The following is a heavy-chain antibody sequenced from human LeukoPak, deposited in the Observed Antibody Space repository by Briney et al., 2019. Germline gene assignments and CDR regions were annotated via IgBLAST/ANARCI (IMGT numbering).Heavy chain of an antibody. V-gene: IGHV1-2*02. CDR1: GYTFTGYY. J-gene: IGHJ4*02. Sequence: ASVKVSCKASGYTFTGYYMHWVRQAPGQGLEWMGWINPNSGGTNYAQKFQGRVTMTRDTSISTAHMELSRLRSDDTAVYYCASARYDFWSGYDYWGQGTLVTVSS. CDR2: INPNSGGT. CDR3: ASARYDFWSGYDY. D-gene: IGHD3-3*01.